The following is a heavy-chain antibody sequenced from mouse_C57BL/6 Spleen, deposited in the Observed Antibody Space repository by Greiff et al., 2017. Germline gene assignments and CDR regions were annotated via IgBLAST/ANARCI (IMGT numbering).Heavy chain of an antibody. Sequence: EVQRVESGGGLVQPKGSLKLSCAASGFSFNTYAMNWVRQAPGKGLEWVARIRSKSNNYATYYADSVKDRFTISRDDSESMLYLQMNNLKTEDTAMYYCVRQGGGYYFDYWGQGTTLTVSS. CDR1: GFSFNTYA. CDR2: IRSKSNNYAT. V-gene: IGHV10-1*01. J-gene: IGHJ2*01. D-gene: IGHD1-1*02. CDR3: VRQGGGYYFDY.